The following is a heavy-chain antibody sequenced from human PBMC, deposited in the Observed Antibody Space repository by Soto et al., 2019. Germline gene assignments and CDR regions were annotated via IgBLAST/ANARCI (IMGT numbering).Heavy chain of an antibody. V-gene: IGHV4-59*08. D-gene: IGHD6-6*01. Sequence: SETLSLTCTVSGGSXSRYYWSWIRQPPGKGLEWIGYIYYSGSTNYNPSLKSRVTISVDTSKNQFSLKLSSVTAADTAMYYCARRYGSCFDYWGQGTLVTVSS. J-gene: IGHJ4*02. CDR3: ARRYGSCFDY. CDR2: IYYSGST. CDR1: GGSXSRYY.